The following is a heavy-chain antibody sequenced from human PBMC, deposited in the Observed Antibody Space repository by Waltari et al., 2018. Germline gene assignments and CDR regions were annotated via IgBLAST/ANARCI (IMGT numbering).Heavy chain of an antibody. D-gene: IGHD3-16*01. CDR1: GGSISSSSYS. CDR2: IYYSGST. CDR3: ARLKTYVYYFDY. V-gene: IGHV4-39*01. J-gene: IGHJ4*02. Sequence: QLQLQESGPGLVKPSETLSLTCTVPGGSISSSSYSRGWIRQPPGKGLEWIGSIYYSGSTYYNPSLKSRVTISVDTSKNQFSLKLSSVTAADTAVYYCARLKTYVYYFDYWGQGTLVTVSS.